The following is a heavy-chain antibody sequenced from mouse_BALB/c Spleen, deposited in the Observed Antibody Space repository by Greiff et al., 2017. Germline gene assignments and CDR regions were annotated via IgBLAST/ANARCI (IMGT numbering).Heavy chain of an antibody. CDR3: ASYGCDCAMDY. J-gene: IGHJ4*01. D-gene: IGHD2-10*02. Sequence: VKLMESGPGLVAPSQSLSITCTVSGFSFTGYGVNWVRQPPGKGLEWLGMIWGDGSTDYNSALISRLSISKDNSKSQVFLQMNSLQTDDTARCYSASYGCDCAMDYWGQGTSVTVSA. V-gene: IGHV2-6-7*01. CDR2: IWGDGST. CDR1: GFSFTGYG.